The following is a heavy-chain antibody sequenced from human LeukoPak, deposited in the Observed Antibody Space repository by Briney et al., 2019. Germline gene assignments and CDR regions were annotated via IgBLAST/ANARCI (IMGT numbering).Heavy chain of an antibody. J-gene: IGHJ4*02. V-gene: IGHV4-31*03. CDR3: ARGHYDFWSGDYFDY. D-gene: IGHD3-3*01. CDR1: GGSISSGGYY. Sequence: SETLSLTCTVSGGSISSGGYYWSWIRQHPGKGLEWIGYIYYSGSTYYNPPLKSRVTISVDTSKNQFSLKLSSVTAADTAVYYCARGHYDFWSGDYFDYWGQGTLVTVSS. CDR2: IYYSGST.